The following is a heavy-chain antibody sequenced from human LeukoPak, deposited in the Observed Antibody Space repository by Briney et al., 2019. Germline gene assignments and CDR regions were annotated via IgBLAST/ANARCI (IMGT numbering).Heavy chain of an antibody. J-gene: IGHJ4*02. Sequence: GGSLRLSCATSGFTFSNYAVSWVRRAPGKGLEWVSSISGSGGTTDYADSVKGRFTISRDNSKNTLYLQMNSLRAEDTAVYYCAKDPYRASSGLVDYWGQGTLVTVS. CDR2: ISGSGGTT. V-gene: IGHV3-23*01. D-gene: IGHD5-12*01. CDR1: GFTFSNYA. CDR3: AKDPYRASSGLVDY.